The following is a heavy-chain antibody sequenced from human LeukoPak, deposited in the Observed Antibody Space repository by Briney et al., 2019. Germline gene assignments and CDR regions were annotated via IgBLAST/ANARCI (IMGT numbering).Heavy chain of an antibody. Sequence: QPGGSLRLSCAASGFTFSIYGMNWVRQAPGKVLEWVSGITPSGHTYYAASVRGRFTIHRDNSKNTLYLQMNRLGAEDTAIYYCGQDWAWGAFGHWGQGTLVTVSS. J-gene: IGHJ4*02. V-gene: IGHV3-23*01. CDR2: ITPSGHT. CDR1: GFTFSIYG. D-gene: IGHD4/OR15-4a*01. CDR3: GQDWAWGAFGH.